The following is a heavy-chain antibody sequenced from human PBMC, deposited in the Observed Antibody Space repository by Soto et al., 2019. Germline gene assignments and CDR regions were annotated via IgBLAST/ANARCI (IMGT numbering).Heavy chain of an antibody. V-gene: IGHV3-74*01. D-gene: IGHD6-13*01. CDR1: GFTFSSDW. CDR3: ARAGYSSSWYSEGSTNNYYGMDV. CDR2: INSDGSST. Sequence: EVQLVESGGGLVQPGGSLRLSCAASGFTFSSDWMHWVRQAPGKGLVWVSRINSDGSSTSYADSVKGRFTISRDNSKNTLYLQMNSLRAEDTAVYYCARAGYSSSWYSEGSTNNYYGMDVWGQGTTVTVSS. J-gene: IGHJ6*02.